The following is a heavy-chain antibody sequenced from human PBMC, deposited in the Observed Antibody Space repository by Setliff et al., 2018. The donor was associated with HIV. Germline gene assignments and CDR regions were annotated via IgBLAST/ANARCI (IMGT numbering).Heavy chain of an antibody. CDR2: IYHSGST. Sequence: SETLSLTCTVSGGSISTYYWSRIRQPPGKGLDWIGYIYHSGSTNYNPSLKSRVTISVDTSKIQLSLKLSSVTAADTAVYYCASELAYCGADCSRRGFLHWGQGTLVTVSS. D-gene: IGHD2-21*02. V-gene: IGHV4-59*08. CDR3: ASELAYCGADCSRRGFLH. J-gene: IGHJ1*01. CDR1: GGSISTYY.